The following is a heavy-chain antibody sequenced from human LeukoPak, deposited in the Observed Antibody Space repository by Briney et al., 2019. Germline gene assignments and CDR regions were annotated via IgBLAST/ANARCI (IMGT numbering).Heavy chain of an antibody. Sequence: PGGSLRLSCTASESTFSSFPMSWVRQAPGRGLEWISSISSSGSHIYYADSLKGRFTISRDNSKNTLYLQMNSLRAEDTAVYYCAKTRGYCSGGTCSYMDVWGKGTTVTVSS. CDR2: ISSSGSHI. CDR1: ESTFSSFP. V-gene: IGHV3-21*01. CDR3: AKTRGYCSGGTCSYMDV. D-gene: IGHD2-15*01. J-gene: IGHJ6*03.